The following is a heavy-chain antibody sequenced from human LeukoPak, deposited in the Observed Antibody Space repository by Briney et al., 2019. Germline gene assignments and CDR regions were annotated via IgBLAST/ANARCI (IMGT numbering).Heavy chain of an antibody. V-gene: IGHV1-3*01. CDR3: ARGAVIAHFDY. CDR2: INAGNGNT. Sequence: ASVKVSCKASGYTFINFAINWGRQAPGQRPEWMGWINAGNGNTKYSQKFQGRVTLTRDTSASTAYMELSSLTSEDTAVFYCARGAVIAHFDYWGQGTLVTVSS. D-gene: IGHD2-21*01. CDR1: GYTFINFA. J-gene: IGHJ4*02.